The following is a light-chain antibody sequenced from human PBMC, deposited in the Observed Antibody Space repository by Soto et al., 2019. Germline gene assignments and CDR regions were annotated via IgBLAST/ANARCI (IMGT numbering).Light chain of an antibody. CDR1: QTVNSKF. J-gene: IGKJ2*01. CDR2: GAS. Sequence: ESGLTQSPGSLSLSPGERATLSCRASQTVNSKFLNWYQHKPGQAPRLLIYGASIRATGIPDRFSGSRSGADFTLTITRLEPEDFAVYFCQQFDDSRPAFTFGQGTKLEI. V-gene: IGKV3-20*01. CDR3: QQFDDSRPAFT.